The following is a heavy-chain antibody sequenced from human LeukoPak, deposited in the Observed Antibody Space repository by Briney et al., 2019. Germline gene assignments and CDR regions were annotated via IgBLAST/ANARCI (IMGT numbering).Heavy chain of an antibody. CDR3: ARDGAEYSSSSRGPAPIDY. J-gene: IGHJ4*02. V-gene: IGHV1-46*01. CDR2: INPSGGST. CDR1: GYTFTSYY. Sequence: GASVKVSCKASGYTFTSYYMHWVRQAPGQRLEWMGIINPSGGSTSYAQKFQGRVTMTRDMSTSTVYMELSSLRSEDTAVYYCARDGAEYSSSSRGPAPIDYWGQGTLVTVSS. D-gene: IGHD6-6*01.